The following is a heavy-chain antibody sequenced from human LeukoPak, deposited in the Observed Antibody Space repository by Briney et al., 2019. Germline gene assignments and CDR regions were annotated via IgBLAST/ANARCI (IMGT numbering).Heavy chain of an antibody. CDR3: ARIVEMANYFDY. Sequence: GRSLRLSCAASGFTFSSYAMHWVRQAPGKGLGWVAVISYDGSNKYYADSVKGRFTISRDNSKNTLYLQMNSLRAEDTAVYYCARIVEMANYFDYWGQGTLVTVSS. J-gene: IGHJ4*02. CDR2: ISYDGSNK. V-gene: IGHV3-30*01. D-gene: IGHD5-24*01. CDR1: GFTFSSYA.